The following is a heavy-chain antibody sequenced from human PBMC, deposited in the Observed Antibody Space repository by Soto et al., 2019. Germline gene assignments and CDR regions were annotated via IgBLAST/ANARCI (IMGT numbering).Heavy chain of an antibody. D-gene: IGHD6-6*01. V-gene: IGHV5-51*01. CDR2: IYPGDSDT. J-gene: IGHJ6*02. Sequence: GESLKISCKGSGYSFTNYWIAWVRQKPGEGLEWMGMIYPGDSDTRYSPSFQGHVTISADKSISTAYLQWSSLMASDTAMYYCARPGSSGLVNDLDVWGQGTTVTVSS. CDR3: ARPGSSGLVNDLDV. CDR1: GYSFTNYW.